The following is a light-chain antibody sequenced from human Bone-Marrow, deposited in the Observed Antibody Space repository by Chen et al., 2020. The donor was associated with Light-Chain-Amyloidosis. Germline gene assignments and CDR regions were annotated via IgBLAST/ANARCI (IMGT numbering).Light chain of an antibody. Sequence: SYVLTQPSSVSVAPGQTATIACGGNNIGSKSVHWYQQTPGQAPLLVVYDDSDRPSGIPARLSVSNSGNTATLTSSRVEAGDEADYYCQVWDRSSDRPVFGGGTKLTVL. CDR1: NIGSKS. J-gene: IGLJ3*02. V-gene: IGLV3-21*02. CDR3: QVWDRSSDRPV. CDR2: DDS.